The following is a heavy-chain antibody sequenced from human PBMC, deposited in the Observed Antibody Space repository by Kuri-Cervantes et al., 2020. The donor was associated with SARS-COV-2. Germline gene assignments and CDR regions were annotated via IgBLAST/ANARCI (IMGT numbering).Heavy chain of an antibody. CDR3: ARDERDYDFWSGYYKDENWYFDL. CDR1: GFTFSSYA. Sequence: GSLKISCAASGFTFSSYAMSWVRQAPGKGLEWVSYISSSGSTIYYADSVKGRFTISRDNAKNSLYLQMNSLRAEDTAVYYCARDERDYDFWSGYYKDENWYFDLWGRGTLVTVSS. D-gene: IGHD3-3*01. J-gene: IGHJ2*01. CDR2: ISSSGSTI. V-gene: IGHV3-48*04.